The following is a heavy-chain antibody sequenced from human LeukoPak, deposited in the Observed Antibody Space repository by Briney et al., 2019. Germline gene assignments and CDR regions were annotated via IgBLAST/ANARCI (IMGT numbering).Heavy chain of an antibody. J-gene: IGHJ4*02. CDR2: IKKDGSEK. D-gene: IGHD3-22*01. Sequence: GGSLRLSCAASGFTFSYSWMSWVRQAPGKGLEWVANIKKDGSEKYYVDSVKGRFTISRDNAKNSLYLQMNSLRAEDTAVYYCARDLYRIVVVPHYFDYWGQGTLVTVSS. CDR1: GFTFSYSW. CDR3: ARDLYRIVVVPHYFDY. V-gene: IGHV3-7*01.